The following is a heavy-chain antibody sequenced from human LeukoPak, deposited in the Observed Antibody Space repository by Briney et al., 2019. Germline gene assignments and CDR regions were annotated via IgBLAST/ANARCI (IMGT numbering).Heavy chain of an antibody. CDR3: AKGSCCYFVDL. J-gene: IGHJ5*02. CDR2: ISNDGGAT. D-gene: IGHD3-22*01. CDR1: GFNFSSYW. Sequence: SGGSLRLSCAASGFNFSSYWMSWVRQAPGKGLECVSAISNDGGATNYADLVKGRFTISRDNSKKRLFLQMNGLRAEDSGLYYFAKGSCCYFVDLWGQGTLVTVSS. V-gene: IGHV3-23*01.